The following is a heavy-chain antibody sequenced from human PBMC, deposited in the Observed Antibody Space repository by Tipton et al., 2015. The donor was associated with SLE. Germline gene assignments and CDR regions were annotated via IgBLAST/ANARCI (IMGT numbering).Heavy chain of an antibody. Sequence: SLRLSCAPSGFTLSSYAMHWVRQAPGKGLQWVALISYDGSKTFYADSVKGRFTISRDNSKNTLYLQMNSLRDEDTAIFYCARLGGVGTTTFYYGMDVWGQGTTVTVSS. V-gene: IGHV3-30*04. D-gene: IGHD1-26*01. CDR2: ISYDGSKT. CDR3: ARLGGVGTTTFYYGMDV. CDR1: GFTLSSYA. J-gene: IGHJ6*02.